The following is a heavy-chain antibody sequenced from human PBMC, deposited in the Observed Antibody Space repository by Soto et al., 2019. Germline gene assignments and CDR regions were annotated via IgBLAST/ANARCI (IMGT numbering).Heavy chain of an antibody. V-gene: IGHV1-8*01. D-gene: IGHD2-21*02. Sequence: ASVKVSCKTSGYTFTNYDINWVRQAPGQGLEWMGWVSPDHGNAGYAPQFQGRITMTSDTSTSTVYMELNNLSSDDTAVYFCEVTAAGDWAQGTMVTVSS. CDR3: EVTAAGD. CDR1: GYTFTNYD. CDR2: VSPDHGNA. J-gene: IGHJ4*02.